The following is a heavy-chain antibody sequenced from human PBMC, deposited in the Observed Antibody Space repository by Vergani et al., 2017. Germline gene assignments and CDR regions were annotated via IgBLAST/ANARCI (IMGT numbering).Heavy chain of an antibody. CDR2: INPNSGGT. CDR3: ARGRDRSGSISLGY. Sequence: QVQLVQSGAEVKKPGASVQVSCKASGYTFTSYGISWVRQAPGQGLEWMGWINPNSGGTNYAQKFQGRVTMTRDTSISTAYMELSRLRSDDTAVYYCARGRDRSGSISLGYWGQGTLVTVSS. CDR1: GYTFTSYG. V-gene: IGHV1-2*02. J-gene: IGHJ4*02. D-gene: IGHD3-10*01.